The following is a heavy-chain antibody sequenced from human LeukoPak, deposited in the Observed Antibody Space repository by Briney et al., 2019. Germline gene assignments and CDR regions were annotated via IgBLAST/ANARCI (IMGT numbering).Heavy chain of an antibody. J-gene: IGHJ4*02. CDR3: ARYDSGYAT. CDR2: IYYSGST. CDR1: GGSISSTSYY. V-gene: IGHV4-39*01. Sequence: PSETLSLTCTVSGGSISSTSYYWGWIRQPPGKGLEWIGGIYYSGSTYYNPSLKSRVTISVDTSKNQFSLKLSSVTAADTAVYYCARYDSGYATWGQGTRVRVSS. D-gene: IGHD5-12*01.